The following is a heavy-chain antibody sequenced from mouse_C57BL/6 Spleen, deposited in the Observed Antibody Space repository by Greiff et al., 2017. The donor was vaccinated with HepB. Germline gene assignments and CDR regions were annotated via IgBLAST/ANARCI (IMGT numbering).Heavy chain of an antibody. D-gene: IGHD2-4*01. J-gene: IGHJ3*01. CDR3: ASPYDYAIAY. CDR1: GFSLTSYG. V-gene: IGHV2-2*01. CDR2: IWSGGST. Sequence: QVQLQQSGPGLVQPSQSLSITCTVSGFSLTSYGVHWVRQSPGKGLEWLGVIWSGGSTDYNAAFISRLSTSKDNSKSQVFFKMNSLQADDTAIYYCASPYDYAIAYWGQGTLVTVSA.